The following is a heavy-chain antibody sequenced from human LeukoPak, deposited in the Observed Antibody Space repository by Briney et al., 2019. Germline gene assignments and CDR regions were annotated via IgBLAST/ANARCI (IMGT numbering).Heavy chain of an antibody. V-gene: IGHV3-23*01. D-gene: IGHD3-22*01. CDR1: GFTFSSYA. J-gene: IGHJ4*02. CDR2: ISGSGGST. Sequence: GGSLRLSCAASGFTFSSYAMSWVRQAPGKGLEWVSAISGSGGSTYYADSVKGRFTISRDNSKNTLYLQMNSLRAEDAAVYYCAKVDDSSGYYLGYFDYWGQGTLVTVFS. CDR3: AKVDDSSGYYLGYFDY.